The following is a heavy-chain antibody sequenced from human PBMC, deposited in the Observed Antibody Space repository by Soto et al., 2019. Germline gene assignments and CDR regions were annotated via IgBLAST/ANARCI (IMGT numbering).Heavy chain of an antibody. CDR1: GGSVSSGSYY. D-gene: IGHD3-22*01. J-gene: IGHJ4*02. V-gene: IGHV4-61*01. CDR3: ARDTPSDYYDRSGYLDY. CDR2: IYYSGST. Sequence: PSETLSLTCTVSGGSVSSGSYYWSWIRQPPGKGLEWIGYIYYSGSTNYNPSLKSRVTISVDTSKNQFSLKLSSVTAADTAVYYCARDTPSDYYDRSGYLDYWGQGTLVTVSS.